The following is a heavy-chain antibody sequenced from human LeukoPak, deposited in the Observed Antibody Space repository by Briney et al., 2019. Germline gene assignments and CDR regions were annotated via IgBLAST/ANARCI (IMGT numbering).Heavy chain of an antibody. CDR3: ARSKYYYGSGSFYDVSDM. CDR2: IYWNDDK. D-gene: IGHD3-10*01. Sequence: SGPTLVNPTQTLTLTCTFSGSSLSTSGVGVGWIRQPPGKALEWLALIYWNDDKRYRLSLKSRLTITKDTSKNQVVLTMTNMDPVDTATYYCARSKYYYGSGSFYDVSDMWGQGTMVTVSS. CDR1: GSSLSTSGVG. V-gene: IGHV2-5*01. J-gene: IGHJ3*02.